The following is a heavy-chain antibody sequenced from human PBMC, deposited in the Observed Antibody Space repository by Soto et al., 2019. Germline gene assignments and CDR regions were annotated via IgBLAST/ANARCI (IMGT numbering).Heavy chain of an antibody. CDR2: IERDDDDK. V-gene: IGHV2-70*13. J-gene: IGHJ6*02. CDR1: GFSLTSPGMC. Sequence: GPTLVNPTETLTLTCTFSGFSLTSPGMCVSWIRQPPGKALEWLALIERDDDDKYYSTSLKTRLTISKDTRKNQVVLTMANMDPADTGTYYCARSIRGPRRFNGMDVWGQGTTVTVSS. D-gene: IGHD1-20*01. CDR3: ARSIRGPRRFNGMDV.